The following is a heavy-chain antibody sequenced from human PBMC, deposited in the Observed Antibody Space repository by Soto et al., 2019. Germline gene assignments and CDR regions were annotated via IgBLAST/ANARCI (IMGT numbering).Heavy chain of an antibody. D-gene: IGHD6-13*01. Sequence: QVQLVQSGAEVKKPGASVKVSCKASGYSFTDYYVSWVRQAPGQGLEWIGWINPNNGDTNFAQKLQGRVTMTRDTSVTTVYLELSSLTSDDTAVYYCARDPLQQRWFDPWGQGTLVTVSS. V-gene: IGHV1-2*02. CDR1: GYSFTDYY. CDR3: ARDPLQQRWFDP. CDR2: INPNNGDT. J-gene: IGHJ5*02.